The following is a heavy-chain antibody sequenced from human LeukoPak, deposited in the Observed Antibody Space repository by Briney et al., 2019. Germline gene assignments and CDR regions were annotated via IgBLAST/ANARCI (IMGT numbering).Heavy chain of an antibody. CDR1: GFTFSNYA. V-gene: IGHV3-23*01. J-gene: IGHJ4*02. CDR3: AKDVNRASYYFRLLGFDY. D-gene: IGHD1-26*01. Sequence: GGSLRLSCAASGFTFSNYAMNWVRQAPGKGLEWVSALSGSGDSTYYADSVKGRFTISRDNSKNTLYLQMNSLRAEDTAVYYCAKDVNRASYYFRLLGFDYWGQGTLVTVSS. CDR2: LSGSGDST.